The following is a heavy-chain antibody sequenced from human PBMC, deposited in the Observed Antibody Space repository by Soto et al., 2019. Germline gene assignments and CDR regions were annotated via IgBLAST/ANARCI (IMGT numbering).Heavy chain of an antibody. CDR2: IWYDGSNK. CDR3: ARELGYCSSTSCYKGYYGMDV. V-gene: IGHV3-33*01. Sequence: HPGGSLRLSCAASGFTFSSYGMHWVRQAPGKGLEWVAVIWYDGSNKYYADSVKGRFIISRDNSKNTLYLQMNSLRAEDTAVYYCARELGYCSSTSCYKGYYGMDVWGPGTTVTVSS. J-gene: IGHJ6*02. CDR1: GFTFSSYG. D-gene: IGHD2-2*02.